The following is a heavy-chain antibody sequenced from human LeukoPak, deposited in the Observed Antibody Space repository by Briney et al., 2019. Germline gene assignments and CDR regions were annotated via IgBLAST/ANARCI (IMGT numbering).Heavy chain of an antibody. D-gene: IGHD2-15*01. CDR2: ISGSGGST. CDR1: GFTFSSYA. CDR3: AKGQRYSHLVDY. J-gene: IGHJ4*02. Sequence: GGSLRLSCAASGFTFSSYAMSCVRQAPGKGLEWGSAISGSGGSTYYADSVKGRFTISRDNSKNTLYLQMNSLRAEDTAVYYCAKGQRYSHLVDYWGQGTLVTVSS. V-gene: IGHV3-23*01.